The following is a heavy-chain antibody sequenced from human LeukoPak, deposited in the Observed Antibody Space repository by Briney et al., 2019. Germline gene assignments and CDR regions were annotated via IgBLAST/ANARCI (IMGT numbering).Heavy chain of an antibody. Sequence: SETLSLTCTVSGGSISSYYWSWIRQPPGKGLEWIGYIYYSGTTNYNPSLKSRITISVDTSKNQFSLKLSSVTAADTAVYYCAGGVYIAAAQYGYWGQGTLVTVSS. CDR1: GGSISSYY. J-gene: IGHJ4*02. D-gene: IGHD6-13*01. V-gene: IGHV4-59*01. CDR2: IYYSGTT. CDR3: AGGVYIAAAQYGY.